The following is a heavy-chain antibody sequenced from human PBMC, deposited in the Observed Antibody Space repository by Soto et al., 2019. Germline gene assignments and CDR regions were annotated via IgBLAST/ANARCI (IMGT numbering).Heavy chain of an antibody. CDR1: GFTFSYG. Sequence: VQLLESGRGLIQPGGSLRLSCAASGFTFSYGIHWLRQAPGKGLEWVAYISYDSSNKFYGDSVKGRFTISRDNSKNTQFLQMNSLQAEDTAVYYCAKLVIGYCSGNTCDDYWGQGTLVAVSS. D-gene: IGHD2-15*01. V-gene: IGHV3-30*18. CDR3: AKLVIGYCSGNTCDDY. J-gene: IGHJ4*02. CDR2: ISYDSSNK.